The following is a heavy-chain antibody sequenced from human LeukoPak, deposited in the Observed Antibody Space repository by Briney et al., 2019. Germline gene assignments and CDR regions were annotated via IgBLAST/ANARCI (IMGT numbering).Heavy chain of an antibody. V-gene: IGHV4-38-2*02. CDR2: IYHSGYT. J-gene: IGHJ4*02. CDR3: ARAPRDTSGYYMRNFDY. CDR1: GYSISSDCY. D-gene: IGHD3-22*01. Sequence: PSETLSLTCTVSGYSISSDCYWGWIRQPPGQGLEWIGGIYHSGYTYYYPSLKSRVTISVDTSKNQFSLKLSSVTAADTAVYYCARAPRDTSGYYMRNFDYWGKGTLVTVSS.